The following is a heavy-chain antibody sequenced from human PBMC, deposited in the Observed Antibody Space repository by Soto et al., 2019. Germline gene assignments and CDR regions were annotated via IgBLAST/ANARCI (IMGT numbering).Heavy chain of an antibody. CDR2: IIPIFGTA. CDR3: ARALGHGLYYDSSGLDY. J-gene: IGHJ4*02. D-gene: IGHD3-22*01. CDR1: GGTFSSYA. Sequence: SVKVSCKASGGTFSSYAISWVREAPVQGLEWMGGIIPIFGTANYAQKFQGRVTITADESTSTAYMELSSLRSEDTAVYYCARALGHGLYYDSSGLDYWGQGTLVTVSS. V-gene: IGHV1-69*01.